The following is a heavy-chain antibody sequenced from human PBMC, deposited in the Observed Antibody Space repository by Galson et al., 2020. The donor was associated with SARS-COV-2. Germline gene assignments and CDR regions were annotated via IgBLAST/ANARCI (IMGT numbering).Heavy chain of an antibody. D-gene: IGHD3-22*01. CDR2: ISGSDDST. CDR1: AFTFSSYA. V-gene: IGHV3-23*01. J-gene: IGHJ3*01. CDR3: AKDVFVGLIGYSFDV. Sequence: GGSLRLSCEASAFTFSSYAMSWVRQAPGKGLEWVSLISGSDDSTYYPDSVKGRFTISRDNSKNTLYLQMNSLRAEDTAVYYCAKDVFVGLIGYSFDVWGQGTMVTVSS.